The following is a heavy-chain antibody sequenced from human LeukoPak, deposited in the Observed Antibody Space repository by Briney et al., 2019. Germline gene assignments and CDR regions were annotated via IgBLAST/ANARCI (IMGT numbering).Heavy chain of an antibody. Sequence: QPGGSLRLSCAASGFTFSSFWMYWVRQGPGRGLVWVSRINSDGGSTTYADSVKGRFTISRDNAQNTLYLQMNSLRAEDTAVYYCTRGSGICQFDYWGQGTLVTVSS. J-gene: IGHJ4*02. CDR1: GFTFSSFW. CDR2: INSDGGST. D-gene: IGHD1-26*01. V-gene: IGHV3-74*01. CDR3: TRGSGICQFDY.